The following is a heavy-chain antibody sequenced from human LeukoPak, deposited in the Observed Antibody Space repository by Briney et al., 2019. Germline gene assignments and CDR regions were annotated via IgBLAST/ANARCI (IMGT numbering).Heavy chain of an antibody. D-gene: IGHD3-22*01. J-gene: IGHJ4*02. CDR3: ARDTYYYDSSGPPPFDY. CDR2: IRYDGSNK. CDR1: GFTFSSYG. Sequence: GGSLRLSCAASGFTFSSYGMHWVRQAPGKGLEWVAFIRYDGSNKYYADSVKGRFTISRDNSKNTLYLQMNSLRAEDTAVYYCARDTYYYDSSGPPPFDYWGQGTLVTVSS. V-gene: IGHV3-30*02.